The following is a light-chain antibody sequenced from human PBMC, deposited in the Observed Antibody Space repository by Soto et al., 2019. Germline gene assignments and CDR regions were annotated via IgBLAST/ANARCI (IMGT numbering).Light chain of an antibody. J-gene: IGKJ1*01. V-gene: IGKV1-5*01. CDR3: QQYNSYTWT. Sequence: DIQMTQSPSTLSASVGDRVTITCRASQSISSWLAWYQQKPGKAPKLLIYDASSLESGVPSRFSGSGSGTEFTLSISSLQPGDFATYYCQQYNSYTWTFGQGTKVEIK. CDR1: QSISSW. CDR2: DAS.